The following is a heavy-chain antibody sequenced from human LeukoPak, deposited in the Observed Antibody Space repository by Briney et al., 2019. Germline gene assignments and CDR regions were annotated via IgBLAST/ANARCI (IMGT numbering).Heavy chain of an antibody. CDR2: IYTSGST. V-gene: IGHV4-61*02. J-gene: IGHJ6*03. CDR3: AREGIAARLTYYYYYMDV. Sequence: SETLSLTCTVSGGSISSGSYYWSWIRQPAGKGLEWIGRIYTSGSTNYNPSLKSRVTISVDTSKNQFSLKLSSVTAADTAVYCCAREGIAARLTYYYYYMDVWGKGTTVTVSS. CDR1: GGSISSGSYY. D-gene: IGHD6-6*01.